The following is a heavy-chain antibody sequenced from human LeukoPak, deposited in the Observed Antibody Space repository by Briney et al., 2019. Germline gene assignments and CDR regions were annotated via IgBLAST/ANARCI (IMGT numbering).Heavy chain of an antibody. D-gene: IGHD6-19*01. V-gene: IGHV3-66*01. J-gene: IGHJ4*02. CDR2: IYNGGNT. Sequence: HSGGSLRLSCAASGFTVSSKYMSWVRQAPGKGLEWVSVIYNGGNTYYADSVKGRFTISRDNSKNTVNLQMNSLRAEDTAVYYCASGIEVGPIYFDYWGQGTLVTVSS. CDR3: ASGIEVGPIYFDY. CDR1: GFTVSSKY.